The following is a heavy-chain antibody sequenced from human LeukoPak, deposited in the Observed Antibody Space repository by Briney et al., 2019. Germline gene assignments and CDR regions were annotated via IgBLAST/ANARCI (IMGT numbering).Heavy chain of an antibody. CDR3: ARGGIITSYAFEI. CDR1: GFSFSTYA. Sequence: GGSLRLSCAASGFSFSTYAISWVRQAPGKGLEWVSCISTTSSYIFYADSVRGRFTISGDNAKNSLYLQMDSLRAEDTAVYYCARGGIITSYAFEIWGQGTMVTVSS. D-gene: IGHD1-26*01. J-gene: IGHJ3*02. CDR2: ISTTSSYI. V-gene: IGHV3-21*01.